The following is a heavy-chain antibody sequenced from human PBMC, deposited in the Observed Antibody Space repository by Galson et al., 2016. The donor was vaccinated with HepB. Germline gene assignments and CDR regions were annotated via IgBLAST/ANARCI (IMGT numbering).Heavy chain of an antibody. J-gene: IGHJ6*02. Sequence: SETLSLTCTVSGGSISPNYCTWIRQPAGKGLEWIGRIYTSGSTDYNPSLKSRVTMSVDTSKNQFSLNLTSVTAADTAVYYCARGAVAGRDYYYHYGMDVWGQGTTVTVSS. CDR2: IYTSGST. D-gene: IGHD6-19*01. CDR3: ARGAVAGRDYYYHYGMDV. V-gene: IGHV4-4*07. CDR1: GGSISPNY.